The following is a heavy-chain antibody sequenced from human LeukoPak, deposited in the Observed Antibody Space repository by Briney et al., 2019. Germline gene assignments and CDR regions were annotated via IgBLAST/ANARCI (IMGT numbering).Heavy chain of an antibody. CDR1: GYTFTGYY. J-gene: IGHJ4*02. CDR3: ARDSPGDYYDSSGFDY. V-gene: IGHV1-2*06. D-gene: IGHD3-22*01. CDR2: INPNNGGT. Sequence: VASVTASCKASGYTFTGYYMHWVRQAPGQGLEWMGRINPNNGGTNYAQKFQGRVTMTRDTSISTAYMELSRLRSDDTAVYYCARDSPGDYYDSSGFDYWGQGTLVTVSS.